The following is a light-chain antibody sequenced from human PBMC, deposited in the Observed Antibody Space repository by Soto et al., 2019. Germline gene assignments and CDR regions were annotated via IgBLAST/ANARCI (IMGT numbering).Light chain of an antibody. J-gene: IGKJ4*01. V-gene: IGKV1-27*01. CDR3: QKYTNVPA. CDR1: QGISNY. Sequence: DIQMTQSPSSLSASVGDRVTITCRASQGISNYLAWYQQIPGKVPKLLISAASTVQSGVPSRFSGSGSGTDFTLTISSLQPEDVANYYCQKYTNVPAFGGGTKVEIK. CDR2: AAS.